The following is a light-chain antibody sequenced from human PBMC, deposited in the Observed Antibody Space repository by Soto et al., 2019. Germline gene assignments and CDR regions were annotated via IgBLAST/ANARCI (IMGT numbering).Light chain of an antibody. V-gene: IGKV1-5*01. CDR3: QQYNSFST. CDR2: DAS. Sequence: DIPMTQSPSTLSASVGDRVTITCRASQSISTWLAWYQQQPGKAPKLLIYDASRLKSGVPSRFSGSGSGKEFTLTISSLQPDDCATYYCQQYNSFSTFGQGTKVDIK. CDR1: QSISTW. J-gene: IGKJ1*01.